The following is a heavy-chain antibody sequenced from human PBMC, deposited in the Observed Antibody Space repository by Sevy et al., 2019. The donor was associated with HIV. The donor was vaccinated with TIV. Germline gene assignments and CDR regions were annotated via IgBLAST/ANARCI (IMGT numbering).Heavy chain of an antibody. J-gene: IGHJ4*02. Sequence: ASVKVSCKASGYTLTSYGISWVRQAPGQGLEWMGWISANNGNTNYAQKLQGRVSMTTDTSTSTAYMELRSLRSDDTAVYYCARERYSNSWLDYWGQGSLVTVSS. V-gene: IGHV1-18*04. CDR3: ARERYSNSWLDY. CDR2: ISANNGNT. D-gene: IGHD6-13*01. CDR1: GYTLTSYG.